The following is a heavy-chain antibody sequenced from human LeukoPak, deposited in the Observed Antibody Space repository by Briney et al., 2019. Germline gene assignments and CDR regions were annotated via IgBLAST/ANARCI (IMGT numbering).Heavy chain of an antibody. CDR3: AREAYDSSGLGY. CDR2: ISSSSSYI. D-gene: IGHD3-22*01. V-gene: IGHV3-21*01. Sequence: PGGSLRLSCAASGSTFSSYGMHWVRQAPGKGLEWVSSISSSSSYIYYADSVKGRFTISRDNAKNSLYLQMNSLRAEDTAVYYCAREAYDSSGLGYWGQGTLVTVSS. J-gene: IGHJ4*02. CDR1: GSTFSSYG.